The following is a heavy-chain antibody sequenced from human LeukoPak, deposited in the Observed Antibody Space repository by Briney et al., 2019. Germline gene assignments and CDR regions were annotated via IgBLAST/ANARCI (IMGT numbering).Heavy chain of an antibody. J-gene: IGHJ4*02. CDR2: ISGSGGST. V-gene: IGHV3-23*01. CDR1: GFTFRSYA. CDR3: AKDASVVVTVLVVY. D-gene: IGHD2-21*02. Sequence: PGGSLRLSCAASGFTFRSYAMSWVRQAPGKGLEWVSAISGSGGSTYYADSVKGRFTISRDNSKNTLYLQMNSLRAEDTAVYYCAKDASVVVTVLVVYWGQGTLVTVSS.